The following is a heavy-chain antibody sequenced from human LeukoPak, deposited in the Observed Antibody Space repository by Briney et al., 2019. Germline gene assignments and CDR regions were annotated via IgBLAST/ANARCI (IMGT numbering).Heavy chain of an antibody. CDR1: GFTFSSYS. V-gene: IGHV3-21*01. CDR3: ARAFESGGDRSGAMDV. D-gene: IGHD2-21*02. Sequence: GGSLRLSCAASGFTFSSYSMSWVRQAPGKGLEWVSSISSSSSYIYYADSVKGRFTISRDNAKNSLYLQMNSLRAEDTAVYYCARAFESGGDRSGAMDVWGQGTTVTVSS. CDR2: ISSSSSYI. J-gene: IGHJ6*02.